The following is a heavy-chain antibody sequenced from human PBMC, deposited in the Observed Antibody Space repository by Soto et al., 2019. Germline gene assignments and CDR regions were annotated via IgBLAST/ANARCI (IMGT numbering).Heavy chain of an antibody. Sequence: QLQLQESGPGLVKPSETLSLTCTVSGGSISSSTYYWGWIRQPPGKGLEWIGSIYYSGSTYYNPSLKRRVTISVDTSKNQFSLKLSSVTAADTAVYYCANSYGDYVSYWGQGTLVTVSS. J-gene: IGHJ4*02. CDR3: ANSYGDYVSY. D-gene: IGHD4-17*01. V-gene: IGHV4-39*01. CDR2: IYYSGST. CDR1: GGSISSSTYY.